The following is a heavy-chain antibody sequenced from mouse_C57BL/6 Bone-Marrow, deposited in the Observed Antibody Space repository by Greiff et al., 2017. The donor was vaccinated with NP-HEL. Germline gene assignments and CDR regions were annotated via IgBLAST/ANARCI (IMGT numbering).Heavy chain of an antibody. CDR3: TRGGLRRKGYFDY. V-gene: IGHV1-15*01. J-gene: IGHJ2*01. CDR1: SYTFTDYE. Sequence: QVQLKQSGAELVRPGASVTLSCKASSYTFTDYEMHWVKQTPVHGLEWIGAIDPETGGTAYNQKFKGKAILTADKSSSTAYMELRSLTSEDSAVYYCTRGGLRRKGYFDYWGQGTTLTVSS. D-gene: IGHD2-4*01. CDR2: IDPETGGT.